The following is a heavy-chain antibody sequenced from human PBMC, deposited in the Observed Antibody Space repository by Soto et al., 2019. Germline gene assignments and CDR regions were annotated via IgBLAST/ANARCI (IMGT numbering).Heavy chain of an antibody. Sequence: EVQLLESGGGLVQPGGSLRLSCAASGFTFSSYGMTWVRQAPGKGLEWVSAISGSGSSIYNADSVKGRFTISRDNSKNTLYLQMNGLRAEDTARYYCAKASCSSTSCYFPQFDPWGQGTLVTVSS. D-gene: IGHD2-2*01. V-gene: IGHV3-23*01. CDR3: AKASCSSTSCYFPQFDP. J-gene: IGHJ5*02. CDR2: ISGSGSSI. CDR1: GFTFSSYG.